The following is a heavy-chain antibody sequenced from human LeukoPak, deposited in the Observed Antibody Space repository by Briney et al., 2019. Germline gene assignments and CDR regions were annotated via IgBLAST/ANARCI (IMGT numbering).Heavy chain of an antibody. CDR2: ISAYNGNT. Sequence: ASVKVSCKAAGGAFSSYAFSWVRQAPGQGLEWMGWISAYNGNTNYAQKLQGRVTMTTDTSTSTAYMELRSLRSDDTAVYYCARSQKQWLVLWFDPWGQGTLVTVSS. D-gene: IGHD6-19*01. CDR1: GGAFSSYA. J-gene: IGHJ5*02. CDR3: ARSQKQWLVLWFDP. V-gene: IGHV1-18*01.